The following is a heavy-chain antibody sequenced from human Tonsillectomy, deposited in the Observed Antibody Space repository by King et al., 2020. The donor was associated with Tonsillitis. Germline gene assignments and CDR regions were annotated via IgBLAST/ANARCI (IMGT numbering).Heavy chain of an antibody. CDR1: RYSLTYYW. Sequence: VQLVQSGAEVKKPGESLKISCDASRYSLTYYWIGWVRQIPGKGLEWMGIIYPGDSDARYSPSFQGQVTISADKSNSTAYLQWSSLKASDSAMYYCATSPGTSNHIDAFDIWGQGTMVTVSS. J-gene: IGHJ3*02. D-gene: IGHD1-14*01. V-gene: IGHV5-51*01. CDR3: ATSPGTSNHIDAFDI. CDR2: IYPGDSDA.